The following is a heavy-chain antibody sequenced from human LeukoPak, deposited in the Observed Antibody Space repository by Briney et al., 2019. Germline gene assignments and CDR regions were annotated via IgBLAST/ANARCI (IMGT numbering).Heavy chain of an antibody. CDR2: IKSKSDGGTT. V-gene: IGHV3-15*01. Sequence: PGGSLRLSCAASTFTFSNVWMSWVRQAPGKGLEWVGRIKSKSDGGTTDYAAPVKGRFTISRDDSKNTLYLQMNSLKTEDTAVYYCTTAPRGYCSGGSCSYAFDIWGQGTMVTVSS. D-gene: IGHD2-15*01. J-gene: IGHJ3*02. CDR3: TTAPRGYCSGGSCSYAFDI. CDR1: TFTFSNVW.